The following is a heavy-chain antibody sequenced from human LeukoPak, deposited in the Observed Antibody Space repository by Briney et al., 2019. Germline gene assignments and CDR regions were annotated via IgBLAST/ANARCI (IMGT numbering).Heavy chain of an antibody. CDR3: ASANPYYYDSSGYHFDY. CDR1: GGSISSYY. V-gene: IGHV4-59*01. Sequence: SETLSLTCTVSGGSISSYYWSWIRQPPGKGLEWIGYIYYSGSTNYNPSLKSRVTISVDTSKNQFSLKLSSVTAADTAVYYCASANPYYYDSSGYHFDYWGQGTLVTVSS. D-gene: IGHD3-22*01. CDR2: IYYSGST. J-gene: IGHJ4*02.